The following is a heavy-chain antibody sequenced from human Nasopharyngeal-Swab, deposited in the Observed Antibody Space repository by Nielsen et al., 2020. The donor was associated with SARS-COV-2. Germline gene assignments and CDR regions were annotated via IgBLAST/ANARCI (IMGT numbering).Heavy chain of an antibody. D-gene: IGHD3-22*01. Sequence: SETLSLTCTVSGGSISSSSYYWGWIRQPPGKGLEWIGSIYYSGSTYYNPSLKSRVTISVGTSKNQFSLKLSSVTAADTAVYYCAKQYYYDSSGYDPRSYYFDYWGQGTLVTVSS. CDR3: AKQYYYDSSGYDPRSYYFDY. J-gene: IGHJ4*02. V-gene: IGHV4-39*01. CDR1: GGSISSSSYY. CDR2: IYYSGST.